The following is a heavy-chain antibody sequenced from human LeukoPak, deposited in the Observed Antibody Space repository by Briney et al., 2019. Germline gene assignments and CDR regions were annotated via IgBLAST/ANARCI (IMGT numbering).Heavy chain of an antibody. Sequence: ASVKVSCKASGYTFTSYGISWVRQAPGQGLEWLGWISAYNGNTNYAQKFQGRVTITADESTSTAYMELSSLRSEDTAVYYCARDRYCSSTSCKSHPMGYWFDPWGQGTLVTVSS. CDR1: GYTFTSYG. J-gene: IGHJ5*02. V-gene: IGHV1-18*01. CDR2: ISAYNGNT. D-gene: IGHD2-2*01. CDR3: ARDRYCSSTSCKSHPMGYWFDP.